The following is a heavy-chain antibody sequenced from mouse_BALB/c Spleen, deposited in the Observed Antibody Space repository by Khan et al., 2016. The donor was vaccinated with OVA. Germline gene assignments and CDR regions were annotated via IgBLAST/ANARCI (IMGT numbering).Heavy chain of an antibody. CDR3: ARGLYGRSYDYYAMDY. J-gene: IGHJ4*01. CDR1: GFTFSSYG. CDR2: ISTSGRYT. Sequence: EVQLLETGGDLVKPGWSLKLSCAASGFTFSSYGMSWVRQTPDKRLEWVAIISTSGRYTYYPDSVKGRFTISRDNAKNTLYLQMSSLKSEDTAMYYCARGLYGRSYDYYAMDYWGQGTSVTVSS. V-gene: IGHV5-6*02. D-gene: IGHD1-1*01.